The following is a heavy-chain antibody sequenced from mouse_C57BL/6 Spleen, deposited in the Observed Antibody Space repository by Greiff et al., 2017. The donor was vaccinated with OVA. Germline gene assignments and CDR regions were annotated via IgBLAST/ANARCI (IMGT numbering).Heavy chain of an antibody. D-gene: IGHD1-1*01. Sequence: VQLVESGAELVRPGASVTLSCKASGYTFTDYDMHWVKQTPVHGLEWIGAIDPETGGTAYNQKFKGKAILTADKSSSTAYMELRSLTSEDSAVYYCTRDDTTVVADWYFDVWGTGTTVTVSS. J-gene: IGHJ1*03. CDR1: GYTFTDYD. V-gene: IGHV1-15*01. CDR2: IDPETGGT. CDR3: TRDDTTVVADWYFDV.